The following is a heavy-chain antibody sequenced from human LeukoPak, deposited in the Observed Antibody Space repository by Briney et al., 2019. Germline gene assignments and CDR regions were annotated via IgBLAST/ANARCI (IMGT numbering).Heavy chain of an antibody. CDR2: INPNSGGT. D-gene: IGHD3-10*01. V-gene: IGHV1-2*02. Sequence: VSVKVSCKASGYTFTGYYMHWVRQAPGQGLEWMGWINPNSGGTNYAQKFQGGVTMTRDTSISTAYMELSRLRSDDTAVYYCARDPRLLWFGDGGPENWFDPWGQGTLVTVSS. J-gene: IGHJ5*02. CDR3: ARDPRLLWFGDGGPENWFDP. CDR1: GYTFTGYY.